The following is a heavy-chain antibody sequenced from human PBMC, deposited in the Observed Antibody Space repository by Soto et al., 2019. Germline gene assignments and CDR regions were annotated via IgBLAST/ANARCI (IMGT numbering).Heavy chain of an antibody. CDR2: MNPNSGNT. CDR3: ARTLYGDNVDY. Sequence: QVQLVQSGAEVKKPGASVKVSCKASGYTFTSYDINWVRQATGQGLEWMGWMNPNSGNTGYAQKLQGTVTMTGNTSISTADMELSSLRAEDTAVYYCARTLYGDNVDYWGQGTLVTVSS. V-gene: IGHV1-8*01. D-gene: IGHD4-17*01. J-gene: IGHJ4*02. CDR1: GYTFTSYD.